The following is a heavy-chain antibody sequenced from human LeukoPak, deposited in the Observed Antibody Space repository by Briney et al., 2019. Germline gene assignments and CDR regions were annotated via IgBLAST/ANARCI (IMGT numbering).Heavy chain of an antibody. CDR2: IYPGDSDS. J-gene: IGHJ4*02. V-gene: IGHV5-51*01. Sequence: GESLKISCKGSGYSFPTYWIGWVRQMPGKGLEWMGIIYPGDSDSRYSPSFQGQVTISADKSISTAYLQWSSLKASDTAMYYCASFKWNRRIAARQEDYFDYWGQGTLVTVFS. CDR3: ASFKWNRRIAARQEDYFDY. CDR1: GYSFPTYW. D-gene: IGHD6-6*01.